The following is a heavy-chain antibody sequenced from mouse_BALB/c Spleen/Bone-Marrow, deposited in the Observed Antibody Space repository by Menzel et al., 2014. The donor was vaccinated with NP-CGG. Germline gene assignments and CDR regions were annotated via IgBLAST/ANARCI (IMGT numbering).Heavy chain of an antibody. D-gene: IGHD2-14*01. Sequence: VVKTGASVKISCKASGYSFTGYYMHWIKQSHGKSLEWIGYISCYNGASGYNQKFKGKATFTVDTSSTIAYMQFNSLTSEDSAVYYCARRREGTNYFDYWGQGTTLTVSS. CDR3: ARRREGTNYFDY. CDR2: ISCYNGAS. V-gene: IGHV1S34*01. J-gene: IGHJ2*01. CDR1: GYSFTGYY.